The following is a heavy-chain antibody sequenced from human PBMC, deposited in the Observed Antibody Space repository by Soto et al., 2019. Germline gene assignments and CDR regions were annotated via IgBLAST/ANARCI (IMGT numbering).Heavy chain of an antibody. CDR3: AKAISGYYAPLDY. CDR1: GFTFSNYA. J-gene: IGHJ4*02. V-gene: IGHV3-23*01. D-gene: IGHD3-22*01. CDR2: ISGGADDT. Sequence: GGSLRLSCTSSGFTFSNYAMGWVRQAPGKGLEWVSVISGGADDTHYADSVKGRFTISRDNSKNTLYVQMDILRAEDTAVYYCAKAISGYYAPLDYWGQGMRVTVS.